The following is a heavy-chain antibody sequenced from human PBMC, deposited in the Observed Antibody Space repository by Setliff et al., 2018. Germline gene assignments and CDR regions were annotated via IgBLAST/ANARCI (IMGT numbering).Heavy chain of an antibody. CDR3: AGGYSGYDYDY. D-gene: IGHD5-12*01. Sequence: SETLSLTCTVSDVSISGYYWSWIRQPPGKGLERIGYIHSSGRSNYNPSLKSRVTTSIDTSKNQFSLKLSSVTAADTAVYYCAGGYSGYDYDYWGQGTLVTVSS. J-gene: IGHJ4*02. V-gene: IGHV4-4*08. CDR2: IHSSGRS. CDR1: DVSISGYY.